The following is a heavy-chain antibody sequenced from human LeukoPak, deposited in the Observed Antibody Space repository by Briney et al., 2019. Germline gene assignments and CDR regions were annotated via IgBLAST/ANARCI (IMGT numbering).Heavy chain of an antibody. CDR2: ISAYNGNT. CDR1: GYTFTSYG. Sequence: ASVKVSCKASGYTFTSYGISWVRQAPGQGLEWMGWISAYNGNTNYAQKLQGRVTITRNTSISTAYMELSSLRSEDTAVSYCARGVGDLLGIMNYWGQGTLVTVSS. D-gene: IGHD2-21*01. CDR3: ARGVGDLLGIMNY. J-gene: IGHJ4*02. V-gene: IGHV1-18*01.